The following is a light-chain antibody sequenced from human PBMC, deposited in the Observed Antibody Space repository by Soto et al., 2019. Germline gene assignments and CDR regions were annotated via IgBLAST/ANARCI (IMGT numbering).Light chain of an antibody. V-gene: IGKV3-20*01. J-gene: IGKJ5*01. CDR1: QSVSSNY. CDR3: QQYGSSLSIT. CDR2: GAS. Sequence: EIVLTQSPGTLSLSPGERVTLSCRASQSVSSNYLAWYQQIPGQAPRLLIYGASSRATGIPDRFSGSGSGTDFTLTISRLEPEDFAVYYCQQYGSSLSITFGQGTRLEIK.